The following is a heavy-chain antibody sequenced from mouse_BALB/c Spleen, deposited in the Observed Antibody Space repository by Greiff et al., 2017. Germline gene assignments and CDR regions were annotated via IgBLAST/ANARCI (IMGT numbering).Heavy chain of an antibody. CDR3: ARSGAYYRYDAMDY. V-gene: IGHV1-7*01. J-gene: IGHJ4*01. CDR2: INPSTGYT. CDR1: GYTFTSYW. Sequence: QVQLKQSGAELAKPGASVKMSCKASGYTFTSYWMHWVKQRPGQGLEWIGYINPSTGYTEYNQKFKDKATLTADKSSSTAYMQLSSLTSEDSAVYYCARSGAYYRYDAMDYWGQGTSVTVSS. D-gene: IGHD2-14*01.